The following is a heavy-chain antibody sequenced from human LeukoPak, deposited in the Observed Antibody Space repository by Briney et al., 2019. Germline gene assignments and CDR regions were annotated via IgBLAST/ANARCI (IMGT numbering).Heavy chain of an antibody. J-gene: IGHJ4*02. D-gene: IGHD3-10*01. CDR1: GYSFTSYY. V-gene: IGHV1-46*03. Sequence: ASVKVSCKASGYSFTSYYMHLVRQAPGQGLEWIGIINPSGDSTSYAQKFQGRVTMTRDTSTSTVYMELSSLRSEDTAVYYCARDHRITMVRGVSYFDYWGQGTLVTVSS. CDR3: ARDHRITMVRGVSYFDY. CDR2: INPSGDST.